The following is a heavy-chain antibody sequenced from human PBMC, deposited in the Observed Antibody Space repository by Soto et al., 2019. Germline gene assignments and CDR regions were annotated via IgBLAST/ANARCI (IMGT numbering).Heavy chain of an antibody. Sequence: ASVKVSCKASGGTFSSYAISWVRQAPGQGLEWMGGIIPIFGTANYAQKFQGRVTITADESTSTAYMELSGLRSEDTAVYYCASTIFGIYYYGMDVWGKGTTVTVSS. CDR1: GGTFSSYA. V-gene: IGHV1-69*13. CDR2: IIPIFGTA. CDR3: ASTIFGIYYYGMDV. J-gene: IGHJ6*04. D-gene: IGHD3-3*01.